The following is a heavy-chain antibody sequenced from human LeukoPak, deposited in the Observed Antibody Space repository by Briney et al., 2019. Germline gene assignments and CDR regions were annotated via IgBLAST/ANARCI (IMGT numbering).Heavy chain of an antibody. CDR1: GYTFTSYY. Sequence: ASVKVSCKASGYTFTSYYMHWVQQAPGQGLEWMGIINPSGGSTSYAQKFQGRVTMTRDTSTSTVYMELSSLRSEDTAVYYCARNWGIVGATRTRSDAFDIWGQGTMVTVSS. CDR2: INPSGGST. J-gene: IGHJ3*02. V-gene: IGHV1-46*01. D-gene: IGHD1-26*01. CDR3: ARNWGIVGATRTRSDAFDI.